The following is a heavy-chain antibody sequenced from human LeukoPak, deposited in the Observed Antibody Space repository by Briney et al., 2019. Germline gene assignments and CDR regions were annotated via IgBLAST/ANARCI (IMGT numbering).Heavy chain of an antibody. CDR1: GGSFSGYY. CDR3: ARVDGSGACDY. CDR2: INHSGSA. Sequence: SETLSLTCAVYGGSFSGYYWSWIRQPPGKGLEWIGEINHSGSANYNPSLKSRVTISVDASKSQFSLRLSSVTAADTAVYYCARVDGSGACDYWGQGTLVTVSS. V-gene: IGHV4-34*01. J-gene: IGHJ4*02. D-gene: IGHD3-10*01.